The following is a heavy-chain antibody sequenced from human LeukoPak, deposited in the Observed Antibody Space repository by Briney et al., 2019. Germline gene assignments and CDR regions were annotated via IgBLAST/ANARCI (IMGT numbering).Heavy chain of an antibody. D-gene: IGHD2-21*02. CDR2: ISAYNSNT. Sequence: ASVKVSCKASGYTFTSYGISWVRQAPGQGLEWMGWISAYNSNTKFAQKLQGRVTMTTDTSTSTAYMELRSLRSDDTAVYYCARDVVVAALPGYWGQGTLVTVSS. CDR3: ARDVVVAALPGY. CDR1: GYTFTSYG. J-gene: IGHJ4*02. V-gene: IGHV1-18*01.